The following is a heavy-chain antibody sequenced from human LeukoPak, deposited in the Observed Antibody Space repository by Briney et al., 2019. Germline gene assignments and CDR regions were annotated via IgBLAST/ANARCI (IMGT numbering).Heavy chain of an antibody. Sequence: GASVKVSCKASGYTFTSYYMHWVRQAPGQGLEWMGIINPSGGSTSYAQKFQGRVTMTRDTSTGTVYMELSSLRSEDTAVYYCARDWKPIWSHTENWFDPWGQGTLVTVSS. CDR3: ARDWKPIWSHTENWFDP. CDR1: GYTFTSYY. D-gene: IGHD3-3*01. J-gene: IGHJ5*02. V-gene: IGHV1-46*01. CDR2: INPSGGST.